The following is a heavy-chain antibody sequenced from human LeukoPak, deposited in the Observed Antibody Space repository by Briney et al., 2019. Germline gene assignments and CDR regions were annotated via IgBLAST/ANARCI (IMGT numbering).Heavy chain of an antibody. J-gene: IGHJ4*02. V-gene: IGHV4-39*01. CDR3: ASAPNYRRYSFHS. Sequence: PSETLSLTCTVAGDSMSDSDYWAWIRQTPGKGLKWIGGITSSGTAHYSPSLNSQVTVSVDTSKSQFSLTLTSVYSAATAVYFCASAPNYRRYSFHSWGQGALLTVSS. CDR2: ITSSGTA. D-gene: IGHD3-16*02. CDR1: GDSMSDSDY.